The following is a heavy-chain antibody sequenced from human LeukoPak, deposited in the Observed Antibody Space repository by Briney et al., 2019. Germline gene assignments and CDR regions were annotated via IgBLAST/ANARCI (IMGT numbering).Heavy chain of an antibody. CDR2: ISSSGSTI. CDR3: ARPEYGYYYYYMDV. D-gene: IGHD1-14*01. Sequence: GGSLRLSCAASGFTFSSYSMNWVRQAPGKGLEWVSYISSSGSTIYYADSVKGRFTISRDNAKNSLYLQMNSLRAEDTAVYYCARPEYGYYYYYMDVWGKGTTVTISS. CDR1: GFTFSSYS. J-gene: IGHJ6*03. V-gene: IGHV3-48*04.